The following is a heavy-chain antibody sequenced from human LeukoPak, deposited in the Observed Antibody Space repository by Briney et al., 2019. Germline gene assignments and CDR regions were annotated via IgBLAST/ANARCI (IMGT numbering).Heavy chain of an antibody. Sequence: GGSLRLSCAASGFTFSSYGMHWVRQAPDKGLEWVACIRYDGTNDYYADSVKGRFTISRDNSKNTLYLQMSSLRAEDTAVYYCAGDSLSPPQGDSWGQGTLVTVSS. CDR2: IRYDGTND. V-gene: IGHV3-30*02. D-gene: IGHD2/OR15-2a*01. CDR1: GFTFSSYG. J-gene: IGHJ4*02. CDR3: AGDSLSPPQGDS.